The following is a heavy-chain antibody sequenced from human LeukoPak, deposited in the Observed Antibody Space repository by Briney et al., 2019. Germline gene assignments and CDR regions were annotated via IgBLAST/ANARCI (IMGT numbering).Heavy chain of an antibody. Sequence: GRSLRLSCAASGFTFSSYGMHWVRQAPGKGLEWVAVISYDGSNKYYADSVKGRFTISRDNSKNSLYLQMNSLRAEDTAVYYCARDLPSYDFWNTDGDYWGQGTLVTVSS. CDR3: ARDLPSYDFWNTDGDY. CDR2: ISYDGSNK. V-gene: IGHV3-30*03. J-gene: IGHJ4*02. D-gene: IGHD3-3*01. CDR1: GFTFSSYG.